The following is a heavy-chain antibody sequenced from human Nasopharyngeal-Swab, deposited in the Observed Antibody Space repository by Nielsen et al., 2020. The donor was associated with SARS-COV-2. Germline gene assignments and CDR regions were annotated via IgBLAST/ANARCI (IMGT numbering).Heavy chain of an antibody. CDR2: TYYRSKWYN. CDR3: ARARGAYGDYYYYYYTDV. Sequence: SQRLSLTCAISGDSVSSRSAAWNWIRQSPSRGLVWLGRTYYRSKWYNDYAVSVKSRITINPDTSKNQFSLHLNSVTPEDTAVYYCARARGAYGDYYYYYYTDVWGKGTTVTVSS. V-gene: IGHV6-1*01. D-gene: IGHD4-17*01. CDR1: GDSVSSRSAA. J-gene: IGHJ6*03.